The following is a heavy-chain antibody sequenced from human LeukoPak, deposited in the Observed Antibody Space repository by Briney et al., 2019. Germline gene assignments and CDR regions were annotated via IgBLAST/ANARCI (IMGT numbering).Heavy chain of an antibody. CDR1: GGSISSYY. D-gene: IGHD5-12*01. Sequence: SETLSLTCTVSGGSISSYYWSWIRQPPGKGLEWIGYVYYSGSTNYNPSLKSRVTISVDTSKNQFSLKLSSVTAADTAVYYCASGYSGYDPFFDYWGQGTLVTVSS. J-gene: IGHJ4*02. CDR3: ASGYSGYDPFFDY. V-gene: IGHV4-59*08. CDR2: VYYSGST.